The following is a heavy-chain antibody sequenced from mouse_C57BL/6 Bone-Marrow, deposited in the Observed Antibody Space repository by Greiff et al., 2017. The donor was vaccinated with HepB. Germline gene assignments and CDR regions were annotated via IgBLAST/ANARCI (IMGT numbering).Heavy chain of an antibody. CDR3: ARNYGSSYGVDY. J-gene: IGHJ4*01. CDR2: IYPGSGST. D-gene: IGHD1-1*01. CDR1: GYTFTSYW. Sequence: QVQLLQPGAELVKPGASVKMSCKASGYTFTSYWITWVKQRPGQGLEWIGDIYPGSGSTNYNEKFKSKATLTVDTSSSTAYMQLSSLTSEDSAVYYCARNYGSSYGVDYWGQGTSVTVSS. V-gene: IGHV1-55*01.